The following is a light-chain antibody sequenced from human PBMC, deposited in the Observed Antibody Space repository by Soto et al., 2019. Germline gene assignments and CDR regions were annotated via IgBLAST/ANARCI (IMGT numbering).Light chain of an antibody. CDR1: QSVSSY. V-gene: IGKV3-11*01. J-gene: IGKJ3*01. CDR2: DAS. Sequence: IIFTHSPTPQSFSPGERSTLSCRASQSVSSYLAWYQQKPGQAPRLLIYDASNRATGIPARFSGSGSGTDFTLTISSLEPEDFAVYYCQQRSNWPRTFGPGTKVDIK. CDR3: QQRSNWPRT.